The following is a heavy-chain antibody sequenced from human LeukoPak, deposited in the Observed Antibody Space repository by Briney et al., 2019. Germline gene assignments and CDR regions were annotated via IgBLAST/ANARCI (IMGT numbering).Heavy chain of an antibody. V-gene: IGHV3-7*01. J-gene: IGHJ5*02. CDR1: GFTFSSYW. Sequence: GGSLRLSCAASGFTFSSYWMSWVRQAPGKGREWVPNKKQDGSEKYYVDSVKGRFTVSRDNAKNSLYLHMNSLRAEDTAVYYCASMINSGEQVADWFDPWGQGTLVTVSS. CDR2: KKQDGSEK. D-gene: IGHD1/OR15-1a*01. CDR3: ASMINSGEQVADWFDP.